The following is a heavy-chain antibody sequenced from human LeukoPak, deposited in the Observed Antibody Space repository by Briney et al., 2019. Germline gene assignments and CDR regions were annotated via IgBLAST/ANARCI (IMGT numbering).Heavy chain of an antibody. D-gene: IGHD3-22*01. CDR3: ATASITMIRTNAFDI. J-gene: IGHJ3*02. Sequence: SVKVSCKASGGTFSSYAISWVRPPPGQGLEWMGTIIPIVGIANYAQKIQGRVSITADKSTSTAYMELSSLRSEDTAVYYCATASITMIRTNAFDIWGQGTMVTVSS. CDR1: GGTFSSYA. CDR2: IIPIVGIA. V-gene: IGHV1-69*04.